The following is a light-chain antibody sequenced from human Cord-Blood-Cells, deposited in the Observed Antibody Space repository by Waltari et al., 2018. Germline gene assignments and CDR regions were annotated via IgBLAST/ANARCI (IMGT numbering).Light chain of an antibody. CDR2: AAS. CDR3: QQSYSTPLT. Sequence: IQMTHSPSSLSASVGARAPITCRASQSISSYLNWYQQKPGKAPKLLIYAASSLQSGVPSRFSGSGSGTDFTLTISSLQPEDFATYYCQQSYSTPLTFGGGTKVEIK. V-gene: IGKV1-39*01. J-gene: IGKJ4*01. CDR1: QSISSY.